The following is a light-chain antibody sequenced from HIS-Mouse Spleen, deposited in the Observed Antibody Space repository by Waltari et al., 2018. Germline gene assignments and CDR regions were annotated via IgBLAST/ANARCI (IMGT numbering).Light chain of an antibody. CDR1: QGISSY. CDR3: QQYYSYPPWT. J-gene: IGKJ1*01. CDR2: AAS. Sequence: AIRMTQSPSSLSASTADRVPITCRASQGISSYLAWYQQKPGKAHKLLIYAASTLQSGVPSRFSGSGSGTDFTLTISCLQSEDFATYYCQQYYSYPPWTFGQGTKVEIK. V-gene: IGKV1-8*01.